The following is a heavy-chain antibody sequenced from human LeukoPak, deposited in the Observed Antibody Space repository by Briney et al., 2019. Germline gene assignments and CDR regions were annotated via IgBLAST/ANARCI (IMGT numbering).Heavy chain of an antibody. CDR1: GFTFSSYA. CDR3: ARGQRGYSYGYYFDY. V-gene: IGHV3-30-3*01. D-gene: IGHD5-18*01. J-gene: IGHJ4*02. CDR2: ISYDGSNK. Sequence: GGSLRLSCAASGFTFSSYAMHWVRQAPGKGLEWVAVISYDGSNKYYADSVKGRFTISRDNSKNTLYLQMNSLRAEDTAVYYCARGQRGYSYGYYFDYWGQGTLVTVSS.